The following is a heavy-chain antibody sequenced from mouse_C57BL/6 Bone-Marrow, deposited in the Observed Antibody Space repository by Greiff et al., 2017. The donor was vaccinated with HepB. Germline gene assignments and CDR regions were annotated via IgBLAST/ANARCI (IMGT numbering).Heavy chain of an antibody. CDR3: ARSRDYSYYFDY. J-gene: IGHJ2*01. V-gene: IGHV1-54*01. D-gene: IGHD1-1*01. Sequence: VKLMESGAELVRPGTSVKVSCKASGYAFTNYLIEWVKQRPGQGLEWIGVINPGSGGTNYNEKFKGKATLTADKSSSTAYMQLSSLTSEDSAVYFCARSRDYSYYFDYWGQGTTLTVSS. CDR1: GYAFTNYL. CDR2: INPGSGGT.